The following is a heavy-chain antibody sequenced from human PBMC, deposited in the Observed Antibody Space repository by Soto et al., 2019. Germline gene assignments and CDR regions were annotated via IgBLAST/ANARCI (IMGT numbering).Heavy chain of an antibody. CDR2: INPNSGGT. CDR1: GYTFIGYY. D-gene: IGHD2-8*01. V-gene: IGHV1-2*04. Sequence: EASVKVSCKASGYTFIGYYIHWVRQAPGQGLEWMGWINPNSGGTNYAQKFQGWVTMTRDTSISTAYMELSRLTSDDTALYYCARVASNDLYYYYGMDVWGQGTTVTVSS. CDR3: ARVASNDLYYYYGMDV. J-gene: IGHJ6*02.